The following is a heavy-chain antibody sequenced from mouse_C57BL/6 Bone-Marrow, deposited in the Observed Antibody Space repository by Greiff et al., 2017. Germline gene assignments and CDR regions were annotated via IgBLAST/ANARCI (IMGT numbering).Heavy chain of an antibody. J-gene: IGHJ1*03. CDR1: GFTFSSYT. V-gene: IGHV5-9*01. Sequence: DVKLVESGGGLVKPGGSLKLSCAASGFTFSSYTMSWVRQTPEKRLQWVAAISGGGGNTYYPASVKGRFTISRDTDKNILYLQMSSRRSEDTALYYCSRQVTTVLATKYFDVWGTGTTVTVSS. CDR3: SRQVTTVLATKYFDV. CDR2: ISGGGGNT. D-gene: IGHD1-1*01.